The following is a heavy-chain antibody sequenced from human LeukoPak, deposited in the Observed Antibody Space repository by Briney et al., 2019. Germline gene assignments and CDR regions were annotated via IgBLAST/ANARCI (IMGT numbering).Heavy chain of an antibody. V-gene: IGHV4-59*12. CDR1: GGTISSYY. CDR3: ARSGGHYDFWSGYHPFDY. CDR2: IHDSGST. J-gene: IGHJ4*02. Sequence: PSETLSLTCTVSGGTISSYYWNWIRQPPGKGLEWIGYIHDSGSTKYNPSLKSRVTMSVDTSKNQFSLKLSSVTAADTAVYYCARSGGHYDFWSGYHPFDYWGQGTLVTVSS. D-gene: IGHD3-3*01.